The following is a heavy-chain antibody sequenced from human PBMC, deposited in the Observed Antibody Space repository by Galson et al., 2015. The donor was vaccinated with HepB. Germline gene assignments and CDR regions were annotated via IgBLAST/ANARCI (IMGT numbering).Heavy chain of an antibody. J-gene: IGHJ6*02. CDR2: IYYSGST. Sequence: TLSLTCTVSGGSVSSGNYYWSWIRQPPGKGLEWIGYIYYSGSTNYNSSLESRVTISVDMSKNQFSLKLSSVTAADTAVYYCARSPDYSKYGDYYYGMDVWGQGTPVTVSS. CDR3: ARSPDYSKYGDYYYGMDV. D-gene: IGHD4-11*01. V-gene: IGHV4-61*01. CDR1: GGSVSSGNYY.